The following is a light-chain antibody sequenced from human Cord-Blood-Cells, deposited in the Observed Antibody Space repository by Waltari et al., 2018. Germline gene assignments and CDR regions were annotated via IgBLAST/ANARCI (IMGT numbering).Light chain of an antibody. CDR3: QQYNNWPMYT. V-gene: IGKV3-15*01. J-gene: IGKJ2*01. CDR1: QRVSSN. Sequence: EIVMTQSPATLSVSRGERATISCRASQRVSSNLAWYQQKPGQAPRLLIYGASTRATGIPARFSGSGSGTEFTLTISSLQSEDFAVYYCQQYNNWPMYTFGQGTKLEIK. CDR2: GAS.